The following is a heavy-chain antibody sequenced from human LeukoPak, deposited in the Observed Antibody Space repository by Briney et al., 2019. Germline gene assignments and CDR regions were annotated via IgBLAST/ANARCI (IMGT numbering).Heavy chain of an antibody. Sequence: PGGSLRLSCAASGFTFSSYDLCWVRQAPGKGLDWVAFVRYDGSQKYYADSVKGRFTRSRDNSKNTLYRQMNSLRAEDTAVYYCAGSETTGYIPREWDYWYFDVWGRGTLVTVSS. CDR1: GFTFSSYD. D-gene: IGHD1-1*01. CDR2: VRYDGSQK. CDR3: AGSETTGYIPREWDYWYFDV. V-gene: IGHV3-30*02. J-gene: IGHJ2*01.